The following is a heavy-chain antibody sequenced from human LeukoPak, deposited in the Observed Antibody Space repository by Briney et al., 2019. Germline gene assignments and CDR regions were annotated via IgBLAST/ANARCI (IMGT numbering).Heavy chain of an antibody. D-gene: IGHD3-22*01. CDR3: ARHVIVPDSSGYPLD. CDR1: GGSISSYY. CDR2: IYYSGST. J-gene: IGHJ4*02. V-gene: IGHV4-59*08. Sequence: SETLSLTCTVSGGSISSYYWSWIRQPPGKGLEWIGYIYYSGSTNYNPSLKRRVTISVDTSKNQFSLKLSSVTAADTAVYYCARHVIVPDSSGYPLDWGQGTLVTVSS.